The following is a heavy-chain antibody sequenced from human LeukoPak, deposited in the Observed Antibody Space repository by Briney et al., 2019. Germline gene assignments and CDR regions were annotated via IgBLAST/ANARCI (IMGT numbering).Heavy chain of an antibody. CDR1: GFTFSSYS. J-gene: IGHJ5*02. CDR3: ARGYSPYSSGYYP. V-gene: IGHV3-21*01. CDR2: ISSSSSYI. Sequence: GGSLRLSCAASGFTFSSYSMNWVRQAPGKGLEWVSSISSSSSYIYYADSVKGRFTISRDNAKNSLYLQMNSLRAEDTAVYYCARGYSPYSSGYYPWGQGTLVTVSS. D-gene: IGHD3-22*01.